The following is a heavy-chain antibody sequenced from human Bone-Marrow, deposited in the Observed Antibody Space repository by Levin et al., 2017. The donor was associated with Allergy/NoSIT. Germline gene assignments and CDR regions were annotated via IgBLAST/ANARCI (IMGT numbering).Heavy chain of an antibody. J-gene: IGHJ3*02. CDR2: ISADATST. CDR1: GFTFSAYP. CDR3: AGDTQVGGACDI. Sequence: GGSLRLSCAASGFTFSAYPMDWVRQAPGKGLEWVSYISADATSTYYADSVQGRFTISRDNDKNSLYSLMHSLRAEATAVLYCAGDTQVGGACDIWGQGTMVTVSS. V-gene: IGHV3-48*01. D-gene: IGHD1-26*01.